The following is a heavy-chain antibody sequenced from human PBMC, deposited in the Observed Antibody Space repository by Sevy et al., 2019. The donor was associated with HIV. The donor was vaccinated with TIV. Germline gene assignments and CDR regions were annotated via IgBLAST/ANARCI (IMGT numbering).Heavy chain of an antibody. CDR1: GFTFSVYA. J-gene: IGHJ5*02. CDR3: AREAYYYDSREENWFDP. D-gene: IGHD3-22*01. V-gene: IGHV3-48*02. CDR2: ISRTATT. Sequence: GGSLRLSCKPSGFTFSVYAMHWVRQAPGEGLEWVSSISRTATTYYADSVRDRFTISRDNAKNLLYLEMNSLRDEDTAVYYCAREAYYYDSREENWFDPWGQGTLVTVSS.